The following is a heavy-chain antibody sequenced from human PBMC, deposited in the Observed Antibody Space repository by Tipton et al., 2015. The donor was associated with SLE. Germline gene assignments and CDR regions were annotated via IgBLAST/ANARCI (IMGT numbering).Heavy chain of an antibody. J-gene: IGHJ6*02. CDR1: GGSFSGYY. Sequence: TLSLTCAVYGGSFSGYYWSWIRQPPGKGLEWIGEINHSGSTNYSPSLKSRVTISGDTSKNQFSLKLSSVTAADTAVYYCARNRDYYYYGMDVWGQGTTVTVSS. V-gene: IGHV4-34*01. CDR3: ARNRDYYYYGMDV. CDR2: INHSGST.